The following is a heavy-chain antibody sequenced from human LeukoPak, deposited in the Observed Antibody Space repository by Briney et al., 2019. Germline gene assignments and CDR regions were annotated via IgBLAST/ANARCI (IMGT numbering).Heavy chain of an antibody. CDR2: INQSGTT. J-gene: IGHJ2*01. D-gene: IGHD3-3*01. V-gene: IGHV4-34*01. CDR1: GGSFSGFY. Sequence: SETLSLTCVVSGGSFSGFYWSWIRQPPGKGLEWIGEINQSGTTNYNPSLKSRVAISLHTSNNQFSLKLSSVTAADTALYYCARGREWFISPVGYWYFDLWGRGTLVTVSS. CDR3: ARGREWFISPVGYWYFDL.